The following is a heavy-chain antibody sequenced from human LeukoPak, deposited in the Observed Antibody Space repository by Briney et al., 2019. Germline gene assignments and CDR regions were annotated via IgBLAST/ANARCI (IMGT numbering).Heavy chain of an antibody. Sequence: GESLKISCKGSGYSFTSYWIGWVRQMPGKGLEWMGIIYPGDSDTRYSPSFQGQVTISADKSISTAYLQWSSLKASDTAMYYCARQWYCSSTSCYMRDTWLDPWGQGTLVTVSS. V-gene: IGHV5-51*01. CDR3: ARQWYCSSTSCYMRDTWLDP. J-gene: IGHJ5*02. D-gene: IGHD2-2*02. CDR1: GYSFTSYW. CDR2: IYPGDSDT.